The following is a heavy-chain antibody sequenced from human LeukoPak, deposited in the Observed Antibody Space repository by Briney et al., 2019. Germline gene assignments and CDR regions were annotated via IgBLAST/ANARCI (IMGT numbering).Heavy chain of an antibody. J-gene: IGHJ4*02. D-gene: IGHD1-26*01. CDR2: FSLVGGST. CDR1: GFSFDDYS. CDR3: ARGQRGTYSYYFDC. Sequence: GGSLRLSCAASGFSFDDYSMHWVRKAPGKGLRWCSLFSLVGGSTDYADSVKGRFTTSRDKSKKSLYLRMGTWRTRDTPFIYCARGQRGTYSYYFDCWGQGTLVTVSS. V-gene: IGHV3-43*01.